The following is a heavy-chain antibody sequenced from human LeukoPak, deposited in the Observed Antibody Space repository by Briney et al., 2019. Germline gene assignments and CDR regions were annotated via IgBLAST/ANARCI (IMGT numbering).Heavy chain of an antibody. V-gene: IGHV3-66*02. CDR3: ASYSAKAYYFDY. Sequence: GGSLRLSCAASGFTVSSNYMSWVRQAPGKGLEWVSVIYSDGSTYYADSVKGRFTISRDNSKNTLYLQMNSLRAEDTAVYYCASYSAKAYYFDYWGQGTLVTVSS. D-gene: IGHD5-18*01. CDR2: IYSDGST. CDR1: GFTVSSNY. J-gene: IGHJ4*02.